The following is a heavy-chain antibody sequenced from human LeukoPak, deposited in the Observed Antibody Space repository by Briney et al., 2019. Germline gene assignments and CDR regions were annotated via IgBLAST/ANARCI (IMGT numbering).Heavy chain of an antibody. CDR1: GGSISSYY. CDR2: IYYSGST. Sequence: SETLSLTCTVSGGSISSYYWSWIRQPPGKGLEWIGYIYYSGSTNYNPSLKSRVTISVDTSKYQFSLKLSSVTAADTAVYYCATPTRYSSGWYGFDYWGQGTLVTVSS. V-gene: IGHV4-59*01. D-gene: IGHD6-19*01. J-gene: IGHJ4*02. CDR3: ATPTRYSSGWYGFDY.